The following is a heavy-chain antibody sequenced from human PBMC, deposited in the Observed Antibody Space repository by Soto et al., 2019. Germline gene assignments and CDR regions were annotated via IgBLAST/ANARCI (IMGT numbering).Heavy chain of an antibody. Sequence: GASVKVACKAAGYTFTVYYMHCVRQAPGQGLEWMGWINPNSGGTNYAQKFQGRVTMTRDTSISTAYMELSRLRSEDTAVYYCAREERRAEAGTHPLTSYWAQVPLLTVSS. CDR1: GYTFTVYY. CDR3: AREERRAEAGTHPLTSY. V-gene: IGHV1-2*02. J-gene: IGHJ4*02. CDR2: INPNSGGT. D-gene: IGHD6-13*01.